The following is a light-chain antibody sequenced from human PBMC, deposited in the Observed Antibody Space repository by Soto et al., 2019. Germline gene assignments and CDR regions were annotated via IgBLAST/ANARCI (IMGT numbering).Light chain of an antibody. CDR3: QQRSSWPPT. CDR1: PSVTSY. Sequence: EIVLTQSPATLSLSPGERGTLSCRASPSVTSYLAWYQQKPGQAPRLLIYDTSNRATGIPARFSGSGSGTDFTLTISRLAPEDFAVYYCQQRSSWPPTFGGGTKVEIK. V-gene: IGKV3-11*01. CDR2: DTS. J-gene: IGKJ4*01.